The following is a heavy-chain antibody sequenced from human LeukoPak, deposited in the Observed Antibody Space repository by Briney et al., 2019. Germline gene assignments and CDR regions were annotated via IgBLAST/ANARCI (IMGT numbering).Heavy chain of an antibody. CDR1: GGSISSGDYY. J-gene: IGHJ4*02. V-gene: IGHV4-30-4*01. CDR3: ASSPPDYYDSSGYPYYFDY. CDR2: IYYSGST. Sequence: PSETLSLTCTVSGGSISSGDYYWSWIRQPPGKGLGWIGYIYYSGSTYYNPSLKSRVTISVDTSKNQFSLKLSSVTAADTAVYYCASSPPDYYDSSGYPYYFDYWGQGTLVTVSS. D-gene: IGHD3-22*01.